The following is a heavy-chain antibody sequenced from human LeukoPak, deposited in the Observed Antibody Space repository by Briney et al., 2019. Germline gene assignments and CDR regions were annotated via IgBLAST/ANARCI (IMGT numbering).Heavy chain of an antibody. CDR3: ARGGWYYFY. CDR1: GGSFSGYY. V-gene: IGHV4-34*01. CDR2: INHSGST. D-gene: IGHD6-19*01. J-gene: IGHJ4*02. Sequence: PSETLSLTCAVYGGSFSGYYRSWIRQPPGKGLEWIGEINHSGSTNYNPSLKSRVTISVDTSKNQFSLKLSSVTAADTAVYYCARGGWYYFYWGQGTLVTVSS.